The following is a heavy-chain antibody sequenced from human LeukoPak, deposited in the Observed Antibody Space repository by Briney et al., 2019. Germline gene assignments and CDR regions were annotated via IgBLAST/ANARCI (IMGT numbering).Heavy chain of an antibody. CDR2: TYYSGST. J-gene: IGHJ5*02. CDR1: GGSISSGDYY. CDR3: ARPYYYDSRIDP. D-gene: IGHD3-22*01. Sequence: SETLSLTCTVSGGSISSGDYYWSWIRQPPGKGLEWIGYTYYSGSTYYNPSLKSRAPISVDTSKTQFSLKLTSVTAANTAVYYCARPYYYDSRIDPWGQGTLVTVSS. V-gene: IGHV4-30-4*01.